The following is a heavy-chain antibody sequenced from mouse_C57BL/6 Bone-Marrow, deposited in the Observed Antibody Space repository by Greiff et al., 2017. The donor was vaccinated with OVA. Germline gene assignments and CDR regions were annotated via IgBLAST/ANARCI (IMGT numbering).Heavy chain of an antibody. Sequence: VKLVESGAELARPGASVKLSCKASGYTFTSYGISWVKQRTGQGLEWIGEIYPRSGNTYYNEKFKGKATLTADKSSSTAYMELRSLTSEDSAVYFCASRLYYYGSTWFAYWGQGTLVTVSA. CDR3: ASRLYYYGSTWFAY. V-gene: IGHV1-81*01. CDR1: GYTFTSYG. D-gene: IGHD1-1*01. J-gene: IGHJ3*01. CDR2: IYPRSGNT.